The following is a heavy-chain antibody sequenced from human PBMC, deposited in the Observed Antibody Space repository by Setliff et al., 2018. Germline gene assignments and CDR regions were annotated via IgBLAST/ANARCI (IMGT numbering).Heavy chain of an antibody. Sequence: SGGSLRLSCAASGYTSSSYAMTWVRQAPGKGLEWVSIISASGDTTYYADSVKGRFTISRDNSKNTLYLQMNSLRAEDTAVYYCAKHGAYNDFLTGYNFYYDMDVWGQGTTVTVSS. J-gene: IGHJ6*02. CDR1: GYTSSSYA. CDR3: AKHGAYNDFLTGYNFYYDMDV. D-gene: IGHD3-9*01. CDR2: ISASGDTT. V-gene: IGHV3-23*01.